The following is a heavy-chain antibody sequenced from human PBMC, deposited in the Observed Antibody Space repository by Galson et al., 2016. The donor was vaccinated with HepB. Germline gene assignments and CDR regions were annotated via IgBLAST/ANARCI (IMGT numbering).Heavy chain of an antibody. Sequence: LRLSCAASGFTFSTYSMNWVRQAPGKGLEWISYISSSRNTMYYADSVEGRFTISRDNAKNTLHLQMNSLRAEDTALYYCARASGVAGSEYYYPLDVWGLGTTVTVS. CDR2: ISSSRNTM. CDR1: GFTFSTYS. V-gene: IGHV3-48*04. J-gene: IGHJ6*02. CDR3: ARASGVAGSEYYYPLDV. D-gene: IGHD2/OR15-2a*01.